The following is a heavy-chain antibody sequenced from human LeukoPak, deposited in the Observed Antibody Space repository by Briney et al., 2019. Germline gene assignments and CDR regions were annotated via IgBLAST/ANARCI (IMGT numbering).Heavy chain of an antibody. D-gene: IGHD5-18*01. V-gene: IGHV3-23*01. CDR3: AKVARVAARYSYGPYYFDY. CDR1: GFTFSSYG. J-gene: IGHJ4*02. Sequence: PGGSLRLSCAASGFTFSSYGMSWVRQAPGKGLEWVSAISGSGGSTYYADSVKGRFTISRDNSKNTLYLQMNSLRAEDTAVYYCAKVARVAARYSYGPYYFDYWGQGTLVTVSS. CDR2: ISGSGGST.